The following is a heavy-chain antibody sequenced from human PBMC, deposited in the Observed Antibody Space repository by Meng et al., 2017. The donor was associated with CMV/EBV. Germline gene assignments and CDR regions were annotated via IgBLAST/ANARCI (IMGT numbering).Heavy chain of an antibody. V-gene: IGHV4-4*02. CDR3: ARLTYGSGSYYPAVGFDY. D-gene: IGHD3-10*01. J-gene: IGHJ4*02. Sequence: ISSSNWWSWVRQPPGKGLELIGEIYHSGSTNYNPSLKRRVTISVDKSKNQFSLKLSSVTAADTAVYYCARLTYGSGSYYPAVGFDYWGQGTLVTVSS. CDR2: IYHSGST. CDR1: ISSSNW.